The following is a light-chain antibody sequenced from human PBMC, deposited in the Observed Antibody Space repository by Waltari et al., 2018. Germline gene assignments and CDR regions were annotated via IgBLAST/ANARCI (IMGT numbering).Light chain of an antibody. CDR1: SSNIGAGFD. Sequence: QSVLTQPPSVSGAPGQRVTISCTGSSSNIGAGFDVHWYQQLPRTAPKLLIYGNTHPPSGVPDRFSGSKSGTSASLAITVLQAEDEADYYCQSYDGSLSGSRVFGGGTKVTVL. CDR2: GNT. V-gene: IGLV1-40*01. CDR3: QSYDGSLSGSRV. J-gene: IGLJ3*02.